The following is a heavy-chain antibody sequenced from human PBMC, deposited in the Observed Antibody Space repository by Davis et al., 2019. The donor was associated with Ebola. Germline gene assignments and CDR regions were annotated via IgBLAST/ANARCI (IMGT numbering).Heavy chain of an antibody. CDR1: GFTFSSYW. Sequence: GESLKISCAASGFTFSSYWMSWVRQAPGKGLEWVANIKQDGSDKFYVDSVRGRFTISKDNAKNSLYLQMNSLRAEDTAVYYCARGSRNMDVWGQGTTVTVSS. CDR3: ARGSRNMDV. V-gene: IGHV3-7*03. CDR2: IKQDGSDK. J-gene: IGHJ6*02.